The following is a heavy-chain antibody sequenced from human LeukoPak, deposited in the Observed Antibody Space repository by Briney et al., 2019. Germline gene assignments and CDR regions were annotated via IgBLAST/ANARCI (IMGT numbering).Heavy chain of an antibody. CDR2: IIGSGAWA. V-gene: IGHV3-23*01. Sequence: GGSLRLSCAASGLTFSNYAMMWLRQAPGKGLEWVSAIIGSGAWALYADSVKGRFAISRDNSKNTLYLQMSSLRGEDTAVYYCANLFPDVANWGQGTLVTVSS. D-gene: IGHD1-14*01. J-gene: IGHJ4*02. CDR3: ANLFPDVAN. CDR1: GLTFSNYA.